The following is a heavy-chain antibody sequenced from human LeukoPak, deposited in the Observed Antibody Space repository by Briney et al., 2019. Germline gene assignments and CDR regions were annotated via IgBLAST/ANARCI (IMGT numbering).Heavy chain of an antibody. J-gene: IGHJ4*02. V-gene: IGHV3-21*01. D-gene: IGHD1-14*01. Sequence: GGSLRLSCTASGFTFSSYSMNWVRQAPGKGLEWVSSISTSSSYIYYADSVKGRFTISRDNAKNSLYLQMNSLRAEDTAVYYCARGTLNIPGEHGAFDYWGQGTLVTVSS. CDR3: ARGTLNIPGEHGAFDY. CDR2: ISTSSSYI. CDR1: GFTFSSYS.